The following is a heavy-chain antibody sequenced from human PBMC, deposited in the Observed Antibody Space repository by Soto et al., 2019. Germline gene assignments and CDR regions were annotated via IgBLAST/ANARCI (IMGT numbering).Heavy chain of an antibody. CDR1: GFTFSSYA. CDR2: ISYDGSNK. Sequence: PGGSLRLSCAASGFTFSSYAMHWVRQAPGKGLEWVAVISYDGSNKYYADSVKGRFTISRDNSKNTLYLQMNSLRAEDTAVYYCAREDIVVVPAAYYYYYYGMDVWGQGTTVTV. CDR3: AREDIVVVPAAYYYYYYGMDV. J-gene: IGHJ6*02. V-gene: IGHV3-30-3*01. D-gene: IGHD2-2*01.